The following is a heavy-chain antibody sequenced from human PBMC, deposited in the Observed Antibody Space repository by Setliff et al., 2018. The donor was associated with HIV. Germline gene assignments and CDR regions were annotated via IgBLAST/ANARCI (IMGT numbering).Heavy chain of an antibody. V-gene: IGHV1-69*13. D-gene: IGHD6-6*01. J-gene: IGHJ2*01. CDR1: GGTFSSYG. Sequence: GASVKVSFKASGGTFSSYGISWVRQAPGQGLEWMGGVIPIFGTANYAQKFQGRVTITADESTSTVYMDLSSLGSEDTAMYYCAKESTIAARPARYFDLWGRGTLVTVSS. CDR3: AKESTIAARPARYFDL. CDR2: VIPIFGTA.